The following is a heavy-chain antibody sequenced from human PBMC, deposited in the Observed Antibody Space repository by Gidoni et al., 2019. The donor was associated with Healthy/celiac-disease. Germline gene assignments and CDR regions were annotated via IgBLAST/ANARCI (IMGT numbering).Heavy chain of an antibody. CDR3: ASHYDSSGPDAFDI. J-gene: IGHJ3*02. V-gene: IGHV4-59*01. D-gene: IGHD3-22*01. Sequence: QVQLQESGPGLVKPSETLSLTCTVSGGSISSYYWSWIRQPPGKGLEWIGYIYYSGSTNYNPPLKSRVTISVDTSKNQFSLKLSSVTAADTAVYYCASHYDSSGPDAFDIWGQGTMVTVSS. CDR2: IYYSGST. CDR1: GGSISSYY.